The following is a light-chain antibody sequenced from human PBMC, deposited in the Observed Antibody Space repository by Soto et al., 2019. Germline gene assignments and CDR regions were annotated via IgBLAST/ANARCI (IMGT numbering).Light chain of an antibody. CDR3: NSHTSGDFRV. Sequence: QSVLTQPASVSGSPGQSITISCTRTSSDVGRYNHVSWYQHHPGKAPKLLISEVSKRPSGVSNRFSGSKSDYTASLTISGLQAEDEADYYCNSHTSGDFRVFGTGTKLTVL. J-gene: IGLJ1*01. CDR2: EVS. V-gene: IGLV2-14*01. CDR1: SSDVGRYNH.